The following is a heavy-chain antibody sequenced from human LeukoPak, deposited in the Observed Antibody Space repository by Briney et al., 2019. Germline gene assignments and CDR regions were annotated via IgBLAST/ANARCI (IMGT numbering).Heavy chain of an antibody. CDR3: ARRRSGLSWFDP. CDR1: GGSISNSNYY. CDR2: IYYSGST. D-gene: IGHD2-15*01. J-gene: IGHJ5*02. V-gene: IGHV4-39*01. Sequence: SETLSLTCTVSGGSISNSNYYWGWIRQPPGSGLECIGIIYYSGSTYYNPSLKSRVTISVDTSKNQFSLMLNSVTAADTAVYYCARRRSGLSWFDPWGQGTLVTVSS.